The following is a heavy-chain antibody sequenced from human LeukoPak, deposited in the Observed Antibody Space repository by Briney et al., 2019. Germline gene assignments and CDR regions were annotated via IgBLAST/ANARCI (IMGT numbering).Heavy chain of an antibody. Sequence: ASVKVSCKASGYTFTSYDINWVREAAGHGLEWMGWMNPNTGRTGYAQKFQGRITMTRDTSINTAYMELTKLRSEDTAIYYCARLSQTPDYYTLGGYYYLGYWGQGTPVTVSS. V-gene: IGHV1-8*01. J-gene: IGHJ4*02. CDR1: GYTFTSYD. D-gene: IGHD3-10*01. CDR3: ARLSQTPDYYTLGGYYYLGY. CDR2: MNPNTGRT.